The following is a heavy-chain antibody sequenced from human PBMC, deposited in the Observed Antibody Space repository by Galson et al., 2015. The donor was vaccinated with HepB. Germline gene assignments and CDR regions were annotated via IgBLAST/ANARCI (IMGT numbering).Heavy chain of an antibody. CDR2: IIPILGIA. CDR3: ARVTGGIAVAGLDY. V-gene: IGHV1-69*02. J-gene: IGHJ4*02. Sequence: SVKVSCKASGGTFSSYTISWVRQAPGQGLEWMGRIIPILGIANYAQKFQGRVTITADKSTSTAYMELSSLRSEDTAVYYCARVTGGIAVAGLDYWGQGTLVTVSS. CDR1: GGTFSSYT. D-gene: IGHD6-19*01.